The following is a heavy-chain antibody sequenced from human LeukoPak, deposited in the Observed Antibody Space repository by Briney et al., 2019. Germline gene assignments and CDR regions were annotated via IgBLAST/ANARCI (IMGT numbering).Heavy chain of an antibody. CDR1: GFTFDDYA. CDR2: ISWNSGNI. J-gene: IGHJ4*02. D-gene: IGHD4-23*01. Sequence: GRSLRLSCAASGFTFDDYAMHWVRQAPGKGLEWVSGISWNSGNIGYADSVKGRFTISRDNAKNSLYLQMNSLRAEDTALYYCASGHYGGNIDYWGQGTLVTVSS. CDR3: ASGHYGGNIDY. V-gene: IGHV3-9*01.